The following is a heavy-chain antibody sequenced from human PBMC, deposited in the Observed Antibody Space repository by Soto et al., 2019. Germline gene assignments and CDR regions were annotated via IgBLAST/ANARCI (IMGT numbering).Heavy chain of an antibody. D-gene: IGHD5-12*01. CDR3: ARTGDYSGYVSPYYYYGMDV. Sequence: PSETLSLTCTVSGGSISSGGYYWSWIRQHPGKGLEWIGYIYYSGSTYYNPSLKSRVTIPVDTSKNQFSLKLSSVTAADTAVYYCARTGDYSGYVSPYYYYGMDVWGQGTTVTVSS. CDR1: GGSISSGGYY. J-gene: IGHJ6*02. V-gene: IGHV4-31*03. CDR2: IYYSGST.